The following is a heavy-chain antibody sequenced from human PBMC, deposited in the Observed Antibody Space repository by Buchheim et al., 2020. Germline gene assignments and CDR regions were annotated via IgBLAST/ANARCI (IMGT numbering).Heavy chain of an antibody. CDR1: GYTFTSYY. V-gene: IGHV1-46*01. CDR3: ARVPSRDYGGNRGGLQP. J-gene: IGHJ4*02. CDR2: INPSGGST. Sequence: QVQLVQSGAEVKKPGASAKVSCKASGYTFTSYYMHWVRQAPGQGLEWMGIINPSGGSTSYAQKFQGRVTMTRDTSTSTVYMELSSLRSEDTAVYYCARVPSRDYGGNRGGLQPWGQGTL. D-gene: IGHD4-23*01.